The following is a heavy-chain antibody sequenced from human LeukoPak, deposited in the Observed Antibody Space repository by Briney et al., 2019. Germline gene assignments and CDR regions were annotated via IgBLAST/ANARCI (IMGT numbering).Heavy chain of an antibody. CDR2: ISDSGGSS. Sequence: GGSLRLSCAASGFSFGSYAMSWVRQAPGKGLEWVSAISDSGGSSWYADSVKGRFTISRDHSKNTLYLQMNSLRAEDTAVYYCAKDYTATRGGPFDYWGQGTLVTVSS. CDR3: AKDYTATRGGPFDY. CDR1: GFSFGSYA. V-gene: IGHV3-23*01. J-gene: IGHJ4*02. D-gene: IGHD5-18*01.